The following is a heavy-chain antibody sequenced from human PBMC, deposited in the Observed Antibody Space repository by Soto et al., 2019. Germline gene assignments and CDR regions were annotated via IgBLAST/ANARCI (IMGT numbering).Heavy chain of an antibody. CDR3: VSQYCVDTSCGPILNGLDV. CDR2: IVPGEPHI. D-gene: IGHD2-21*01. CDR1: GYSFTTYW. J-gene: IGHJ6*02. V-gene: IGHV5-51*01. Sequence: HGETLKISCQSSGYSFTTYWIGWVRQLPGKGLDWMGLIVPGEPHIRYPPSSQGQVTISVDRSTNPAYLQWSRLKASDTAVYYCVSQYCVDTSCGPILNGLDVWGQGTTVTVSS.